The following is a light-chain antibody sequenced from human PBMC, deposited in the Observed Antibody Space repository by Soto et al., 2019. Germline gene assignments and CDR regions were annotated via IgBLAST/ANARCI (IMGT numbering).Light chain of an antibody. J-gene: IGKJ1*01. V-gene: IGKV1-8*01. CDR2: AAS. CDR1: QGISSY. Sequence: RDIVTITGRSSQGISSYLASYQQKTGKAPKILIYAASTLQSGVPSRFSGSGSGTDFTLTISCLQSEDFAVYYCQQYGSSPVTFGQGTKVDI. CDR3: QQYGSSPVT.